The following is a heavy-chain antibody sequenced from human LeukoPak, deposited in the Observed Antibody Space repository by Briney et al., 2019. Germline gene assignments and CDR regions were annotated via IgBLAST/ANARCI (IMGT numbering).Heavy chain of an antibody. J-gene: IGHJ6*02. CDR1: GFTFDDYA. D-gene: IGHD5-24*01. CDR2: ISWNSGSI. Sequence: GGSLRLSCAASGFTFDDYAMHWVRQAPGKGLEWVSGISWNSGSIGYADSVKGRFTISRDNAKNSLYLQMNSLRAEDTAVYYCARDSIKDYGMDVWGQGTTVTVSS. V-gene: IGHV3-9*01. CDR3: ARDSIKDYGMDV.